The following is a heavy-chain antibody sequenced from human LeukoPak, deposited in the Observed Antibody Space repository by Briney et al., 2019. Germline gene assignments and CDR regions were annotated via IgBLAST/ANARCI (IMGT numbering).Heavy chain of an antibody. J-gene: IGHJ3*02. CDR3: ARDLGAFDI. V-gene: IGHV3-23*01. CDR2: VSGGSSNT. CDR1: GFTFSDYA. Sequence: GGSLRLSCSASGFTFSDYAMGWVRQAPGKGLEWVSAVSGGSSNTYYADSVKGRFTISRDNAKNSLYLQMNSLRAEDTAVYYCARDLGAFDIWGQGTMVTVSS.